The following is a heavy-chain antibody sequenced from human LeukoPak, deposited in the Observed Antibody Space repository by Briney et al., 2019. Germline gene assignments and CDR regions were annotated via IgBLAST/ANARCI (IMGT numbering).Heavy chain of an antibody. CDR2: IYPADSDI. V-gene: IGHV5-51*01. CDR3: ARLNPMQWLDDY. Sequence: GESLKISCKGSGYSINNYWIGWVRQMPGKGLEWMGIIYPADSDIRYSPSFQGHVTISADKSISTAYLQWSSLKASDTAMYYCARLNPMQWLDDYWGQGTLVTVSS. CDR1: GYSINNYW. J-gene: IGHJ4*02. D-gene: IGHD6-19*01.